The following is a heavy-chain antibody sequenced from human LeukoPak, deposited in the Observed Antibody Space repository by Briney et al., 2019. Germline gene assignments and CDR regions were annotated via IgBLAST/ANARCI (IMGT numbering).Heavy chain of an antibody. CDR2: INPEGSEK. CDR1: GLTFSSSW. D-gene: IGHD5-18*01. J-gene: IGHJ4*02. V-gene: IGHV3-7*01. Sequence: GGSLRLSCAVYGLTFSSSWMDWVRQAPGKGLEWVASINPEGSEKYSADSVKGRFTISRDNAKNSLYLQMDSLRVEDTAFYYCARDLAYSRLDYWGQGMLGTVSS. CDR3: ARDLAYSRLDY.